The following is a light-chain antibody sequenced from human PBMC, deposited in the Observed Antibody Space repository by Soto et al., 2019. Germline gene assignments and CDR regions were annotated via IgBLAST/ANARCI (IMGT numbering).Light chain of an antibody. J-gene: IGLJ3*02. CDR2: SNN. V-gene: IGLV1-47*02. Sequence: QSVLTQPPSASGTPGQRVTVSCSGSRSNIGNNYVYWYQQVPGTAPKLLMHSNNQRPSGVPDRFSASKSGSSASLAISGLRSEDEADYYGATWDDSLNMVFGGGTKLIVL. CDR3: ATWDDSLNMV. CDR1: RSNIGNNY.